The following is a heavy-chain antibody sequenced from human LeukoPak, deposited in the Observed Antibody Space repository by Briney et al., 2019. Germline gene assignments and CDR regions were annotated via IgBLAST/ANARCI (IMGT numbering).Heavy chain of an antibody. CDR1: GFSLSTSGVG. CDR2: IYWDDDK. CDR3: AHSVEYSSSWYYRWGVGGADSPEFDY. J-gene: IGHJ4*02. D-gene: IGHD6-13*01. V-gene: IGHV2-5*02. Sequence: SGPTLVKPTQTLTLTCTFSGFSLSTSGVGVGWIRQPPGKALEWLALIYWDDDKRYSPSLKSRLTITKDTSKNQVVLTMTNMDPVDTATYYCAHSVEYSSSWYYRWGVGGADSPEFDYWGQGTLVTVSS.